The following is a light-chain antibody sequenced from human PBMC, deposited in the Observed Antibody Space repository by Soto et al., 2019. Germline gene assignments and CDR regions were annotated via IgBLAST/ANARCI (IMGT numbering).Light chain of an antibody. Sequence: EIVMTQSPATLPVSPGESATLSCRASPSIASNLAWYQQKPGQAPRLLIHSASARATGIPPRFSGSGSGTEFTLTISSLQSEDFAVYYCQQHNHWPSFGQGTNLEIK. J-gene: IGKJ2*01. CDR1: PSIASN. V-gene: IGKV3-15*01. CDR2: SAS. CDR3: QQHNHWPS.